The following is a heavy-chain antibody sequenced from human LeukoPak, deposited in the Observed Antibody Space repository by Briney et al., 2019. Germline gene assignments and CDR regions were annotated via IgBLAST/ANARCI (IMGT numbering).Heavy chain of an antibody. CDR3: AKESLDYGDYFPYYYYGMDV. CDR1: GFTFTNFA. D-gene: IGHD4-17*01. CDR2: ISDDGNNK. J-gene: IGHJ6*02. V-gene: IGHV3-30*18. Sequence: GGSLRLSCAASGFTFTNFAMHWVRQAPGKGLEWVTVISDDGNNKYFADSVKGRFTISRDNSKNTLYLQMNSLRAEDTAVYYCAKESLDYGDYFPYYYYGMDVWGQGTTVTVSS.